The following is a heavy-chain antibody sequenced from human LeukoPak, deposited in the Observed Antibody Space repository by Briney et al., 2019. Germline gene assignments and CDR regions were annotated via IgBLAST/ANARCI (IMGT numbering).Heavy chain of an antibody. Sequence: SVKVSCKASGGTFSSYAISWVRQAPGQGLEWMGRIIPILGIANYAQKFQGRVTITADKSTSTAYMELSSLRSEDTAVYYCARKGVAARPENWFDPWGQGTLVTVSS. CDR1: GGTFSSYA. CDR2: IIPILGIA. D-gene: IGHD6-6*01. J-gene: IGHJ5*02. V-gene: IGHV1-69*04. CDR3: ARKGVAARPENWFDP.